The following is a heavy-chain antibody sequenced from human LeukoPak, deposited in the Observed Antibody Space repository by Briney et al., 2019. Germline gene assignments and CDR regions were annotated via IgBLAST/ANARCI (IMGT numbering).Heavy chain of an antibody. V-gene: IGHV3-48*04. CDR2: IIGSGSGM. D-gene: IGHD7-27*01. J-gene: IGHJ4*02. Sequence: QPGGSLRLSCAASGFAFSDYSMNWVRQAPGKGLEWVANIIGSGSGMGSGNYYAGSVKGRFTISRDNAKNSLYLQMNSLRAEDTAFYYCARDDNWGFDYWGQGALVTVSS. CDR1: GFAFSDYS. CDR3: ARDDNWGFDY.